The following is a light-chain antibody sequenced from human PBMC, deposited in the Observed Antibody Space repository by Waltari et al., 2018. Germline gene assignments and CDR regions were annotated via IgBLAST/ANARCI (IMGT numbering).Light chain of an antibody. CDR1: GSDY. CDR2: DIF. CDR3: CSFEGTWV. Sequence: QSALPQPHSVSGSVGESVTISCTGTGSDYVSWYQQLPGKAPKPLIYDIFQRPSGVPDRFLGSKSGNSASLTVSGLQTEDEADYYCCSFEGTWVFGGGTKLTVL. V-gene: IGLV2-11*01. J-gene: IGLJ3*02.